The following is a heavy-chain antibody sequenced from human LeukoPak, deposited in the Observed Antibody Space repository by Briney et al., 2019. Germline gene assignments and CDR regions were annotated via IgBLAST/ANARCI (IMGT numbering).Heavy chain of an antibody. CDR2: ISWRSSDI. CDR3: ARVSSSSWYSGYLYMDV. V-gene: IGHV3-21*01. J-gene: IGHJ6*03. Sequence: GGSLRLSCAASGFAPSSYNMKWVRQAPGKGLEWVSSISWRSSDIEYAASVKGRFTISRDNAKQSLYLQMSSLRAEDTAIYYCARVSSSSWYSGYLYMDVWGRGTTVTVSS. CDR1: GFAPSSYN. D-gene: IGHD3-22*01.